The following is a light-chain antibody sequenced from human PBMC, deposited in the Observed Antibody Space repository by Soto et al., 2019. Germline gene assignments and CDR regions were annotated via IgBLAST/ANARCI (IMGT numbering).Light chain of an antibody. CDR2: GAS. CDR1: QSVGSSY. J-gene: IGKJ1*01. CDR3: QQYGFSPWT. Sequence: EIVLTQSPGTLSLYSGERATLSCRASQSVGSSYLAWYQQKPGQAPRLLIYGASSRATGIPDRFSGSGSGTDFTLTITSLETEDVAVYFCQQYGFSPWTFGQGTRVDIK. V-gene: IGKV3-20*01.